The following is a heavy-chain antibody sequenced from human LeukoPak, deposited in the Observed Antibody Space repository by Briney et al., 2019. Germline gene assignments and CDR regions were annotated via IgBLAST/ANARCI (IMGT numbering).Heavy chain of an antibody. CDR2: IWYDGSDK. V-gene: IGHV3-33*01. CDR3: ARGSGGYYNWFDP. D-gene: IGHD3-10*01. Sequence: PGGSLRLSCATSGFTFNSYGMHWVRQAPGKGLEWVAVIWYDGSDKYYADSVKGRFTISRDNPKNTLYLQMSSLRAEDTAVYYCARGSGGYYNWFDPWGQGTLVIVSS. J-gene: IGHJ5*02. CDR1: GFTFNSYG.